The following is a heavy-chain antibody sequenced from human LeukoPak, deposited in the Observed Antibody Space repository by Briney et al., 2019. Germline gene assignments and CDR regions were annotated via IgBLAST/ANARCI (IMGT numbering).Heavy chain of an antibody. Sequence: SETLSLTCTVSGASISSYYWSWIRQPAGKGLEWIGRIYTSGSTYYNPSLKSRVTISVDTSKNQFSLKLSSVTAADTAVYYCARDKRVDYYDSSGYDDWGQGTLVTVSS. J-gene: IGHJ4*02. V-gene: IGHV4-4*07. D-gene: IGHD3-22*01. CDR2: IYTSGST. CDR1: GASISSYY. CDR3: ARDKRVDYYDSSGYDD.